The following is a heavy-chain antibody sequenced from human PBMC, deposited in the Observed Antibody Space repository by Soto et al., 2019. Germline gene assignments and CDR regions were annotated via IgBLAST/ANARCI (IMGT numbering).Heavy chain of an antibody. D-gene: IGHD3-3*01. CDR2: IYYSGST. CDR1: GGSISDYY. CDR3: AREGLDYDFWSGYYTGTWFDP. V-gene: IGHV4-59*01. J-gene: IGHJ5*02. Sequence: SETLSLTCTVSGGSISDYYWSWIRQPPGKGLEWIGYIYYSGSTNYNPSLKSRVTISVDTSKNQFSLKLSSVTAADTAVYYCAREGLDYDFWSGYYTGTWFDPWGQGTLVTVSS.